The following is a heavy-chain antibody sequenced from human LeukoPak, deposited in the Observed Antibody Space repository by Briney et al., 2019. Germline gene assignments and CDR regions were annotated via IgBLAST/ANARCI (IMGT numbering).Heavy chain of an antibody. Sequence: GGSLRLSCAASGFTFSSYGMTWVRQAPGQGLEWVANIKEDGSAKYHVDSVKGRFTISRDNAKNSLYLQMNSLRVEDTAVYYCTRDTGCSGGACYSFYDYWGQVTLVTVSS. V-gene: IGHV3-7*01. CDR1: GFTFSSYG. J-gene: IGHJ4*02. CDR3: TRDTGCSGGACYSFYDY. CDR2: IKEDGSAK. D-gene: IGHD2-21*01.